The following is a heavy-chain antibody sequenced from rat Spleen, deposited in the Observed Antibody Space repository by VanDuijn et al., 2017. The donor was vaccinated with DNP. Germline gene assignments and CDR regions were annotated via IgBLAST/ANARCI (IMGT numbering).Heavy chain of an antibody. CDR3: ARHVLPLRVWDY. CDR1: GFTFSDYY. J-gene: IGHJ2*01. Sequence: EVQLVESGGGLVQPGKSLQLSCAASGFTFSDYYMAWVRQAPEKGLEWVATISTSGNRIYYPDSVTGRFTISRDNSRSSLYLQMNSLKSEDMATYYCARHVLPLRVWDYWGQGVMVTVSS. CDR2: ISTSGNRI. V-gene: IGHV5-22*01. D-gene: IGHD1-4*01.